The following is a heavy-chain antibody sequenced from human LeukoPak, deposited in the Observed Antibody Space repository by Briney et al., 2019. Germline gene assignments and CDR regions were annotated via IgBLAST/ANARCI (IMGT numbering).Heavy chain of an antibody. D-gene: IGHD3-22*01. CDR1: GGTFSSYA. V-gene: IGHV1-69*04. Sequence: SVKVSYKASGGTFSSYAISWVRQAPGQGLEWMGRIIPILGIANYAQKFQGRVTITADKSTSTAYMELSSLRSEDTAVYYCARGYYYDSSGFLANDAFDIWGQGTMVTVSS. CDR3: ARGYYYDSSGFLANDAFDI. J-gene: IGHJ3*02. CDR2: IIPILGIA.